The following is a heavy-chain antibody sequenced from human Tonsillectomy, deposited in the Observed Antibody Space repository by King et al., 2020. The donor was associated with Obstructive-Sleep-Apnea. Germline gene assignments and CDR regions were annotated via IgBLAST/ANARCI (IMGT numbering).Heavy chain of an antibody. CDR1: GYSISSGYY. D-gene: IGHD3-22*01. V-gene: IGHV4-38-2*02. J-gene: IGHJ5*02. CDR2: IYHSGST. CDR3: ASSSGYYYVGWFDP. Sequence: VQLQESGPGLVKPSETLSLTCTVSGYSISSGYYWGWIRQPPGKGPEWIGSIYHSGSTYYNPSLKSRVTISVDTSKNQFSLKLSSVTAADTAVYYCASSSGYYYVGWFDPWGQGTLVTVSS.